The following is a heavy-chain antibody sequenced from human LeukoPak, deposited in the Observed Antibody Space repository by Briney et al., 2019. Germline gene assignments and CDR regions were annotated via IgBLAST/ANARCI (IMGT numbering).Heavy chain of an antibody. J-gene: IGHJ3*01. CDR3: ARHGAFFTRGFCSSSNCYVDGLQT. V-gene: IGHV4-59*08. CDR2: FYDTVST. D-gene: IGHD2-2*01. Sequence: KSSETLSPTCTVSGGSISSSYWRWIRQSPRKGLEWIVYFYDTVSTKYNPSLKRRVSISTDTSKNQLSLKLNSVTAADTAVYYCARHGAFFTRGFCSSSNCYVDGLQTWGQGIMVIVSS. CDR1: GGSISSSY.